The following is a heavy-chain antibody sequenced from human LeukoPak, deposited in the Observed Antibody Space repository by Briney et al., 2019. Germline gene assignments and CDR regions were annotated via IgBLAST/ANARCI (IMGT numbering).Heavy chain of an antibody. CDR2: INPNNGGT. D-gene: IGHD1-26*01. J-gene: IGHJ3*01. CDR1: GYTFTGYY. V-gene: IGHV1-2*02. Sequence: VASVKVSCKASGYTFTGYYMHWVRQAPRQGLEWMGWINPNNGGTNYAQKFQGRVTMTRDTSISTAYMDLSRLKSDDTAVYYCAREGYGGGQDFDVWGQGTMVTVSS. CDR3: AREGYGGGQDFDV.